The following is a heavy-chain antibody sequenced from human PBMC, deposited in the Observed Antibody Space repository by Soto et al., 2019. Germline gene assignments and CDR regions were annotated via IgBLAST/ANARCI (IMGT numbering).Heavy chain of an antibody. Sequence: ASVKVSCKASGYTFSGYYIHWVRQAPGQGLEWMGRINPNSGAANYAQKFQGWVTMTWDTSITTAYMELSRLKSDDTALYYCARGPTPAGTFIDYYYYMDVWGKGTTVTVSS. CDR2: INPNSGAA. CDR1: GYTFSGYY. V-gene: IGHV1-2*04. J-gene: IGHJ6*03. CDR3: ARGPTPAGTFIDYYYYMDV. D-gene: IGHD2-15*01.